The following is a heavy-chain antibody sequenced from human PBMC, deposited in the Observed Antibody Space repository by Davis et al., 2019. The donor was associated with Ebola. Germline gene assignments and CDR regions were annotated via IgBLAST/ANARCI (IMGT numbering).Heavy chain of an antibody. CDR1: GFTFSSYA. V-gene: IGHV3-30-3*01. D-gene: IGHD2-15*01. J-gene: IGHJ4*02. CDR2: ISYDGSNK. Sequence: GESLKISCAASGFTFSSYAMHWVRQAPGKGLEWVAVISYDGSNKYYADSVKGRFTISRDNSKNTLYLQMNSLRAEDTAVYYCARERGLLFDYWGQGTLVTVSS. CDR3: ARERGLLFDY.